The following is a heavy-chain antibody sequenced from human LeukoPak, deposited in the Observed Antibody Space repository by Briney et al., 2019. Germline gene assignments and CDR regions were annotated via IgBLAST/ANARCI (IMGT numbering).Heavy chain of an antibody. CDR3: ARVVRYYGSGSFYIWFDP. CDR2: IYYSGST. CDR1: GGSFSGYY. Sequence: SETLSLTCAVYGGSFSGYYWSWIRQHPGKGLEWIGYIYYSGSTYCNPSLKSRVTISVDTSKNQFSLKLSSVTAADTAVYYCARVVRYYGSGSFYIWFDPWGQGTLVTVSS. J-gene: IGHJ5*02. D-gene: IGHD3-10*01. V-gene: IGHV4-31*11.